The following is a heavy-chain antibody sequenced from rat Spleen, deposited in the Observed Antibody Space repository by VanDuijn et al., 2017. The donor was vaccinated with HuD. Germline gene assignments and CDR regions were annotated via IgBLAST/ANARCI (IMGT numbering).Heavy chain of an antibody. D-gene: IGHD1-8*01. CDR2: ISPSGGNI. J-gene: IGHJ4*01. CDR1: GFIFRNYG. CDR3: ATDAHYGTYGVMDA. Sequence: EVQLVESGGGLVQPGRSLKLSCATSGFIFRNYGMHWVRQAPTKGLEWVAAISPSGGNIYYRDSVRGRFTISRDNAKSTLYLQMDSLRSEDTATYYCATDAHYGTYGVMDAWGQGASVTVSS. V-gene: IGHV5-19*01.